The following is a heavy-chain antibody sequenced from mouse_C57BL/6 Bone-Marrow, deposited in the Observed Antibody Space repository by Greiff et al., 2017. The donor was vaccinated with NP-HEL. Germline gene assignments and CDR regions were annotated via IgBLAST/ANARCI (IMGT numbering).Heavy chain of an antibody. V-gene: IGHV3-6*01. J-gene: IGHJ2*01. CDR3: ARSYYGSSYDY. CDR1: GYSITSGYY. CDR2: ISYDGSN. D-gene: IGHD1-1*01. Sequence: EVQLMESGPGLVKPSQSLSLTCSVTGYSITSGYYWNWIRQFPGNKLEWMGYISYDGSNNYNPSLKNRISITRDTSKNQFFLKLNSVTTEDTATYYCARSYYGSSYDYWGQGTTLTVSS.